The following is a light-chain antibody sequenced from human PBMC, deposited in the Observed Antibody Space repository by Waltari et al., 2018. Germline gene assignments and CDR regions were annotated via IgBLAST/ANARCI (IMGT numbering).Light chain of an antibody. CDR3: VAWDDSLSGLWV. V-gene: IGLV1-47*01. J-gene: IGLJ3*02. CDR1: SSNIGSNY. CDR2: RSV. Sequence: QSVLTQSPSASGTPGQRVTISCSGSSSNIGSNYVYWYQQLPGTAPKLLIYRSVQRPSGVPARFSDSKSGTSASLAISGLRSEDEGDYYCVAWDDSLSGLWVFGGGTKLTVL.